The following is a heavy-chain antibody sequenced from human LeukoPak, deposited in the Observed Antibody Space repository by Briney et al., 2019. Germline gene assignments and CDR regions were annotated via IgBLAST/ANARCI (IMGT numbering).Heavy chain of an antibody. J-gene: IGHJ5*02. Sequence: PSETLSLTCAVYGGSFSGYYWSWIRQPPGKGLEWIGEINHSGSTYYNPSLKSRVTISVDTSKNQFSLKLSSVTAADTAVYYCARGGTRRLITIFGVVAIFDPWGQGTLVTVSS. CDR1: GGSFSGYY. D-gene: IGHD3-3*01. CDR2: INHSGST. V-gene: IGHV4-34*01. CDR3: ARGGTRRLITIFGVVAIFDP.